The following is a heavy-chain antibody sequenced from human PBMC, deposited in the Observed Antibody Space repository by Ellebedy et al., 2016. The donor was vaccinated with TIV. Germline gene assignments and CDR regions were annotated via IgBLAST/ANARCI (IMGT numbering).Heavy chain of an antibody. D-gene: IGHD2-2*01. CDR3: AALPYISRSSAY. Sequence: ASVKVSCKTSGYTFTAYHIHWVRQAPGQGLEWMGWIYPNSGGTIYAQKFQGRVTMTSDTSTSTGYMELSSLRSDDTAVYYCAALPYISRSSAYWGRGTLVTVSS. CDR1: GYTFTAYH. CDR2: IYPNSGGT. V-gene: IGHV1-2*02. J-gene: IGHJ4*02.